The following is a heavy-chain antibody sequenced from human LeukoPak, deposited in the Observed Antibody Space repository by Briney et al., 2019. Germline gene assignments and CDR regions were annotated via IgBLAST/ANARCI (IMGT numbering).Heavy chain of an antibody. CDR1: GFTVSSNY. Sequence: GGSLRLSCAASGFTVSSNYMSWVRQAPGKGLEWVSAISGSGGSTYYADSVKGRFTISRDNSKNTLYLQVNSLRVEDTAVYYCAKADAAQNHWGQGTLVTVSS. J-gene: IGHJ4*02. V-gene: IGHV3-23*01. D-gene: IGHD2-15*01. CDR2: ISGSGGST. CDR3: AKADAAQNH.